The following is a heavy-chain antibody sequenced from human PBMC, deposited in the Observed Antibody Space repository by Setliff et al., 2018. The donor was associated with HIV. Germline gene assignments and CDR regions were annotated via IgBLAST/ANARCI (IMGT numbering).Heavy chain of an antibody. J-gene: IGHJ4*02. D-gene: IGHD6-19*01. CDR2: ISSSSSYI. CDR3: ARAVHSGWYYFDY. V-gene: IGHV3-21*01. Sequence: PGGSLRLSCAASGFPFSTYRMNWVRQAPGKGLEWVSSISSSSSYIYYADSLKGRFTISRDNAKNSLYLQMNSLRAEDTAVYYCARAVHSGWYYFDYWGQGTLVTVSS. CDR1: GFPFSTYR.